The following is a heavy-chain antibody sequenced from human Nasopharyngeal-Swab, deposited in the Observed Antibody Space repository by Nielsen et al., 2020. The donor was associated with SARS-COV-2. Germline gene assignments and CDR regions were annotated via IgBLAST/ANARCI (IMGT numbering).Heavy chain of an antibody. Sequence: GGSLRLSCAASGFTFSGSAMHWARQASGKGLEWVGRIRSKANSYATAYAASVKGRFTISRDDSKNTAYLQMNSLKTEDTAVYYCTRLSVAEHWGQGTLVTVSS. CDR2: IRSKANSYAT. V-gene: IGHV3-73*01. D-gene: IGHD6-19*01. CDR3: TRLSVAEH. J-gene: IGHJ1*01. CDR1: GFTFSGSA.